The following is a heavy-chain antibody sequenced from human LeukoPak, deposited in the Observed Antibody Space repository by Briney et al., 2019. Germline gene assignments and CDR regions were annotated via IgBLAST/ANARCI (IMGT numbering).Heavy chain of an antibody. V-gene: IGHV1-8*01. J-gene: IGHJ6*02. D-gene: IGHD5-18*01. CDR3: CSRGYSYGYYYYYGMDV. CDR1: GYTFTSYD. CDR2: MNPNSGNT. Sequence: ASVKVSCKASGYTFTSYDINWVRQATGQGLEWMGWMNPNSGNTAYAQKFQGRVTMTRNTSISTAYMELSSLRSEDTAVYYCCSRGYSYGYYYYYGMDVWGQGTTVTVSS.